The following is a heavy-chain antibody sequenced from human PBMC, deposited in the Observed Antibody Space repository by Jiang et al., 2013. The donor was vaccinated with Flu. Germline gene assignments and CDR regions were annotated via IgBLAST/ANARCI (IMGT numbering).Heavy chain of an antibody. D-gene: IGHD4-17*01. J-gene: IGHJ5*02. CDR2: ISHYGSGA. Sequence: LVQPGGSLRLSCAASGFTFSGYWMHWVRQAPGKGLEWLSYISHYGSGAGYADSVKGRFTISRDNARNTVFLHMKSLRPDDTALYYCVRDIQEPYKADYYGWFDAWGQGTLVTVSS. V-gene: IGHV3-74*01. CDR1: GFTFSGYW. CDR3: VRDIQEPYKADYYGWFDA.